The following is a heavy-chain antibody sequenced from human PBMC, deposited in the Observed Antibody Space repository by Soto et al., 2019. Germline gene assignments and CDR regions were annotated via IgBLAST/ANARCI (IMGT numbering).Heavy chain of an antibody. D-gene: IGHD4-17*01. Sequence: ASVKVSCKASGYTFTGYYMHWVRQAPGQGLERMRWINPNSGGTNYAQKFQGWVTMTRDTSISTAYMELSRLRSDDTAVYYCARDVTTTVTTGSYYYYYGMDVWGQGTTVTVSS. CDR2: INPNSGGT. V-gene: IGHV1-2*04. CDR3: ARDVTTTVTTGSYYYYYGMDV. CDR1: GYTFTGYY. J-gene: IGHJ6*02.